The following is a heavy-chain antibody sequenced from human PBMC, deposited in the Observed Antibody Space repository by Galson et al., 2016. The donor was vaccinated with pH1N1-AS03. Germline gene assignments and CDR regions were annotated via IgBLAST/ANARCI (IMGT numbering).Heavy chain of an antibody. CDR3: ARGLQKPSQSWLLAPFDI. CDR2: LSYDDTYK. CDR1: GFTLTNHP. D-gene: IGHD3-22*01. J-gene: IGHJ3*02. V-gene: IGHV3-30*14. Sequence: SLRLSCAASGFTLTNHPLHWVRQAPGKGLEWVAVLSYDDTYKYYAESVKGRFSIFRAMSDNTLYLQTGSLRPEDTAICFCARGLQKPSQSWLLAPFDIWGQGTMVSVSS.